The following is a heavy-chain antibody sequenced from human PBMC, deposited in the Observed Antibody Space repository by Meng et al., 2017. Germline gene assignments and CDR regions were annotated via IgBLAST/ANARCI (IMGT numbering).Heavy chain of an antibody. CDR1: GYTFTSYA. D-gene: IGHD3-22*01. V-gene: IGHV7-4-1*02. CDR3: ARDQRGWDSSGYYINWFDP. J-gene: IGHJ5*02. CDR2: INTNTGNP. Sequence: ASVKVSCKASGYTFTSYAMNWVRQAPGQGLEWMGWINTNTGNPTYAQGFTGRFVFSLDTSVSTAYLQISSLKAEDTAVYYCARDQRGWDSSGYYINWFDPWGQGTLVTVSS.